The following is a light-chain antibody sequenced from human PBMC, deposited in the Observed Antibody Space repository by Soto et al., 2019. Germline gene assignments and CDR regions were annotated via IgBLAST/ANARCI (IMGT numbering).Light chain of an antibody. J-gene: IGKJ1*01. V-gene: IGKV3-15*01. Sequence: EIVMTQSPATLSVSPGERATLSCRTSQSFSSSLAWYQHKPGQAPSLLIYGASTRATGIPARFSGSGSGTEFTLTISSLQPDDFATYCCQQYNIYSTFGQGTKVDI. CDR1: QSFSSS. CDR2: GAS. CDR3: QQYNIYST.